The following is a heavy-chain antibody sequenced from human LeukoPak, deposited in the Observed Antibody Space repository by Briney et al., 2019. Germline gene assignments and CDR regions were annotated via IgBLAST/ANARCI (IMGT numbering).Heavy chain of an antibody. V-gene: IGHV3-7*01. CDR1: GFTFNNAW. J-gene: IGHJ4*02. CDR3: AGDRAYNSFDY. Sequence: GGSLRLSCVASGFTFNNAWMTCVRHAPGKGLEWLANIKQDGSAKNYVDSVKGRFTISRDNAKNSLYLQMNSLRAEDSAVYYCAGDRAYNSFDYWGQGTLVTVSS. CDR2: IKQDGSAK. D-gene: IGHD1-14*01.